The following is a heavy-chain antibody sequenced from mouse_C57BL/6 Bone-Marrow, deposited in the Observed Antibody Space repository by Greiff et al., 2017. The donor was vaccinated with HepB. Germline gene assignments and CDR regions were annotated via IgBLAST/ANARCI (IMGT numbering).Heavy chain of an antibody. J-gene: IGHJ4*01. CDR3: ARYYGSSTDYYAMDY. CDR2: IYPGSGST. D-gene: IGHD1-1*01. CDR1: GYTFTSYW. V-gene: IGHV1-55*01. Sequence: VQLQQPGAELVKPGASVKMSCKASGYTFTSYWITWVKQRPGQGLEWIGDIYPGSGSTNYNEKFKSKATLTVDTSSSTAYMQLSSLTSEDSAVYYCARYYGSSTDYYAMDYWGQGTSVTVSS.